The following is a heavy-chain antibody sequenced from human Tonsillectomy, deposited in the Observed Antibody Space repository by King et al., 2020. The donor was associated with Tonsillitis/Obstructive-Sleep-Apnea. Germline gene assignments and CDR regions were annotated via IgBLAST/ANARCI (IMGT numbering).Heavy chain of an antibody. CDR3: AGDYDGGVMDV. V-gene: IGHV4-59*01. Sequence: QLQESGPGLVKPSETLSLTCTVSGGSISSYYWSWIRQPPGKGLEWIGYIYYSGSTKYNPSLKSRVTISVDTSKNQFSLKLTSVTAADTAVYYCAGDYDGGVMDVWGQGTTVTVSS. CDR2: IYYSGST. CDR1: GGSISSYY. J-gene: IGHJ6*02. D-gene: IGHD5-12*01.